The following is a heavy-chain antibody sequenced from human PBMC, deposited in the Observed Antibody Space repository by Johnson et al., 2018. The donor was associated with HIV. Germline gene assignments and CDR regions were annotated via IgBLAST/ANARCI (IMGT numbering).Heavy chain of an antibody. Sequence: QVQLVESGGGVVQPGRFLRLSCAASGFTFSTYAKHWVRQAPGKGLEWVAVISYDGSNKYYADSVKGRFTISSDNSKNTLYLKMNSLRAEDTAVYYCARDGIGRGIVGANDAFDIWGQGSMVTVSS. CDR1: GFTFSTYA. D-gene: IGHD1-26*01. V-gene: IGHV3-30*04. CDR3: ARDGIGRGIVGANDAFDI. J-gene: IGHJ3*02. CDR2: ISYDGSNK.